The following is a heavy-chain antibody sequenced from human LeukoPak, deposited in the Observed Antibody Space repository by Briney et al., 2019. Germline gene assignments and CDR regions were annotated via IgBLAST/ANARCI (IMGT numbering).Heavy chain of an antibody. Sequence: GSLRLSCAPSGFPFDVYGMCWFRQAPGKGLEWVAGINWNGGSTGYADSVKGRFTVSRDNAKNSLYLQMNSLRAEDTALYYCARASTLSQRAFDIWGQGTMVTVSS. CDR2: INWNGGST. CDR3: ARASTLSQRAFDI. V-gene: IGHV3-20*04. J-gene: IGHJ3*02. CDR1: GFPFDVYG.